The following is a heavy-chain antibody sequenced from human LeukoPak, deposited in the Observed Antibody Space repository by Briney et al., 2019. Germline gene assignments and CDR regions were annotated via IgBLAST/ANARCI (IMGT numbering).Heavy chain of an antibody. Sequence: GGSLRLSCTTSGFTFGDYAMSWVRQAPGKGLEWVGFIRSKAYGGTTEYAASVKGRFTISRDDSKSIAYLQMNSLKTEDTAVYYRTRDRASGSSRDAFDIWGQGTMVTVSS. CDR1: GFTFGDYA. D-gene: IGHD1-26*01. V-gene: IGHV3-49*04. CDR2: IRSKAYGGTT. CDR3: TRDRASGSSRDAFDI. J-gene: IGHJ3*02.